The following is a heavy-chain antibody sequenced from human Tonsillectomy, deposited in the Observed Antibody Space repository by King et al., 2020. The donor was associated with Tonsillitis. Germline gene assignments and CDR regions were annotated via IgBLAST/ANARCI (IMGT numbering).Heavy chain of an antibody. J-gene: IGHJ4*02. V-gene: IGHV3-7*01. CDR1: GFIFSNYW. D-gene: IGHD3-3*01. Sequence: VQLVESGGDLVQPGGSLRLSCAASGFIFSNYWMTWVRQAPGKGLEWVANIRDDGGDTYYVDSVKGRFTISRDNAKNSLFLQMNSLRGEDTAVYYCSRDLGRSGYCEEWGQGTLVTVSS. CDR3: SRDLGRSGYCEE. CDR2: IRDDGGDT.